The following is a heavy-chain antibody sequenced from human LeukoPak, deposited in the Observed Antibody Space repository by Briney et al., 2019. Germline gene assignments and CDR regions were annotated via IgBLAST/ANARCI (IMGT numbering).Heavy chain of an antibody. CDR3: ARAVFAFDI. D-gene: IGHD3-16*01. CDR1: GASISIGSYY. Sequence: PSETLSLTCTVSGASISIGSYYWSWIRQPPGKGLEWIGYFHYSRGTNYNPSLKSRVAISIDTSKNQFALKLSSVTAADTAVYYCARAVFAFDIWGQGTMVAVSP. J-gene: IGHJ3*02. V-gene: IGHV4-61*01. CDR2: FHYSRGT.